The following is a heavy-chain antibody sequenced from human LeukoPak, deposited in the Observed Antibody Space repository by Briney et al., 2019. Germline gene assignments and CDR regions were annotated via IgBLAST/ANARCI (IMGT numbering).Heavy chain of an antibody. CDR1: GGSISSNNW. CDR3: ARDFEGTSGLFDY. D-gene: IGHD2-2*01. V-gene: IGHV4-4*02. Sequence: SETLSLTCTVSGGSISSNNWWSWVRQPPGKGLEWIGEIYHSGSTNYNPSLKSRVTISVDKSKNQFSLKLSSVTAADTAVYYCARDFEGTSGLFDYWGQGTLVTVSS. J-gene: IGHJ4*02. CDR2: IYHSGST.